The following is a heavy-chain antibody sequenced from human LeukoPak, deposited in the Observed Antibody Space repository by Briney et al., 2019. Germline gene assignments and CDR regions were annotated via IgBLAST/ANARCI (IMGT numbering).Heavy chain of an antibody. CDR2: MNPNSGNT. Sequence: ASVKVSCKTSGYTFTTYDINWVRQATGQGLEWMGWMNPNSGNTGYAQKFQGRVTMTRNTSISTAYMELSSLRSEDTALYYCATSPKLGNWFDPWGQGTLVTVSS. CDR3: ATSPKLGNWFDP. J-gene: IGHJ5*02. CDR1: GYTFTTYD. D-gene: IGHD7-27*01. V-gene: IGHV1-8*01.